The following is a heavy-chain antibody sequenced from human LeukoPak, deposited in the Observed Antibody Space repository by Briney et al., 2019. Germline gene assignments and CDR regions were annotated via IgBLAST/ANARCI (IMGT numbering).Heavy chain of an antibody. J-gene: IGHJ4*02. CDR1: GYIVNSRA. CDR3: ATDPSLRGVN. D-gene: IGHD3-10*01. V-gene: IGHV1-3*01. Sequence: ASVKVSCKASGYIVNSRALHWVRQAPGQSLEWMGWFNAGNGYSQYSQKLQDRLTITRDTPASTIYVELSSLTSEDTAVYYCATDPSLRGVNWGQGTLVTVSS. CDR2: FNAGNGYS.